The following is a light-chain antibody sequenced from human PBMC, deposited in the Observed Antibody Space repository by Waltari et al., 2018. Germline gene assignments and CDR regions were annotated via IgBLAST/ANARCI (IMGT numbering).Light chain of an antibody. CDR3: RQSFRTPYT. V-gene: IGKV1-39*01. J-gene: IGKJ2*01. CDR2: GAA. CDR1: QSISYY. Sequence: DIQMTEYPSSLSASVGDRVTLTSRASQSISYYLNWYQHKPGKAPKLMIYGAASLQSGVPSTFSGSGSGTDFTLTISSLQPEDFATYFCRQSFRTPYTFGQGPKLEIK.